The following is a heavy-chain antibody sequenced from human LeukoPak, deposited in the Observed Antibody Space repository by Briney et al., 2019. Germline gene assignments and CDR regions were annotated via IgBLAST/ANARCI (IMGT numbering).Heavy chain of an antibody. Sequence: ASVKGSCKTSGYSFTGYYMHWVRQAPGQGLEWMGWVNPKNGGTNYPQKFQGRVTMTTDTSVGTAYMELSSLASDDTAVYYGARRGAYFDYWGQGTLVTVSS. CDR2: VNPKNGGT. J-gene: IGHJ4*02. V-gene: IGHV1-2*02. CDR1: GYSFTGYY. CDR3: ARRGAYFDY.